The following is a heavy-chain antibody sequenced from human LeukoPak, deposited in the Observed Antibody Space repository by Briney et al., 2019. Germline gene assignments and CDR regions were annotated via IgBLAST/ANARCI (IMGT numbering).Heavy chain of an antibody. CDR2: IYPGYSDT. J-gene: IGHJ4*02. D-gene: IGHD3-9*01. CDR1: GYSFTSYW. V-gene: IGHV5-51*01. Sequence: GESLKLSCQGSGYSFTSYWMGWVRQMPGKGLEGRGIIYPGYSDTRYSLPFQGQVTFSADNSVSTACLHGSRLKASDTAMYYCARLDAAGYFWVDYWGQGTLVTVSS. CDR3: ARLDAAGYFWVDY.